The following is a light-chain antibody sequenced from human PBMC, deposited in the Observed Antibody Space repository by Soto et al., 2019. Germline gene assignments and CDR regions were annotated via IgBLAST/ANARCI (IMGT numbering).Light chain of an antibody. CDR3: RQTYTTPEIT. V-gene: IGKV1-39*01. J-gene: IGKJ5*01. CDR2: GAS. CDR1: QSISIY. Sequence: DIQRTQSPSSLSASVGDRATITCRASQSISIYLNWYQLKPGKAPNLLMYGASYLKSGVPTRFSGSGSGRDVTLTISSLQPEDFAIFYCRQTYTTPEITFGQGTRLEIK.